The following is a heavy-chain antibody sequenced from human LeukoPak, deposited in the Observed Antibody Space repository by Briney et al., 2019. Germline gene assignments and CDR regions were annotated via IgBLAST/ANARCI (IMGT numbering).Heavy chain of an antibody. CDR2: IKSKIDGGTT. CDR1: ALTFNNAW. J-gene: IGHJ4*02. Sequence: GGSLRLSCAASALTFNNAWMSWVRQAPGKGLEWLCRIKSKIDGGTTDYAAPVRGRFTISRDDSKSTLYLQMNTLRAEDTAVYYCARVNLYYNYGSSPHFDYWGQGALVTVSS. CDR3: ARVNLYYNYGSSPHFDY. D-gene: IGHD3-10*01. V-gene: IGHV3-15*01.